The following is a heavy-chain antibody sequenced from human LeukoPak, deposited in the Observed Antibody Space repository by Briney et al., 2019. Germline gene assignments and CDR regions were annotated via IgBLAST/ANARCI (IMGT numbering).Heavy chain of an antibody. J-gene: IGHJ1*01. CDR3: ARAPSEIGGYYPEYFRH. CDR2: IKGDGNT. V-gene: IGHV3-74*01. D-gene: IGHD3-22*01. Sequence: PGGSLRLSCAASGSTFSSYWMHWVRQAPGKGLVWVSRIKGDGNTNYADSVKGRFTISRDNAKNTVSLQMNSLRAEDTGVYYCARAPSEIGGYYPEYFRHWGQGTLVTVSS. CDR1: GSTFSSYW.